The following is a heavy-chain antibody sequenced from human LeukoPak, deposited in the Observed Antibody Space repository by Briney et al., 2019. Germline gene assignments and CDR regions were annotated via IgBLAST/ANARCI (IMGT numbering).Heavy chain of an antibody. V-gene: IGHV3-11*01. J-gene: IGHJ6*03. D-gene: IGHD2-15*01. CDR2: ISSSGSTI. CDR3: ASGVAYYSLDV. Sequence: GGSLRLACAASGFTFSDYYISWIRQAPGKGLEWVSYISSSGSTIYYADSVKGRVTISRDNAKNSLYLQMSSLSADDTAVYYCASGVAYYSLDVWGKGTTVTISS. CDR1: GFTFSDYY.